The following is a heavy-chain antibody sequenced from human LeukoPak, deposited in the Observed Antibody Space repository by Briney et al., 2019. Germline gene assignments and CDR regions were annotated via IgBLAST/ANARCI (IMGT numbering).Heavy chain of an antibody. V-gene: IGHV3-23*01. CDR3: AKDPYSSPYYGPGY. J-gene: IGHJ4*02. Sequence: GGSLRLSCAASGFTFSSYEMSWVRQAPGKGLEWVSTINGSGDRKYYTDSVKGRFTISRVSSENTLYLQMNSLRADDTAVYYCAKDPYSSPYYGPGYLGQGTLVTVSS. CDR2: INGSGDRK. D-gene: IGHD6-19*01. CDR1: GFTFSSYE.